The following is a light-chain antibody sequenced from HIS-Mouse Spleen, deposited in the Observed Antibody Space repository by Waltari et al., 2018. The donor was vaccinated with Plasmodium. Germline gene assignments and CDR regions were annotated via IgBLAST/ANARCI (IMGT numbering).Light chain of an antibody. V-gene: IGKV4-1*01. CDR1: QSVLYSSNNKNY. J-gene: IGKJ2*01. CDR2: WAT. Sequence: DIVMTQSPDSLAVSLGERATINCKSSQSVLYSSNNKNYLAWYQQKPGQPPKLLISWATTREPGVPDRFSGSGSGTDFTLTISSLQAEDVAVYYCQQYYSTPPYTFGQGTKLEIK. CDR3: QQYYSTPPYT.